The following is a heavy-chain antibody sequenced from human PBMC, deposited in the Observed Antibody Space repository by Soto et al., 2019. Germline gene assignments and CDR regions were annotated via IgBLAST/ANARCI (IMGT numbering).Heavy chain of an antibody. D-gene: IGHD5-12*01. J-gene: IGHJ4*02. Sequence: GSMRLSCSASGFTFSSYAMHWVRQSPGKGLEYVSGIRGNGDPPFYADSVKGRFTISRDNSKNTLYLQMSSLSADDTAVYYCVKSRGGNNFDFFDWGQGALVTVSS. V-gene: IGHV3-64D*06. CDR1: GFTFSSYA. CDR3: VKSRGGNNFDFFD. CDR2: IRGNGDPP.